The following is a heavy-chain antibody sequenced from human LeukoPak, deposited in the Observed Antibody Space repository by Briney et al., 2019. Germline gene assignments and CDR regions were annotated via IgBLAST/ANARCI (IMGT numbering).Heavy chain of an antibody. J-gene: IGHJ4*02. V-gene: IGHV7-4-1*02. D-gene: IGHD2-2*01. CDR2: INTNTGNP. Sequence: GASVKVSCKASGYTFTSYAMNWVRQAPGQGLEWMGWINTNTGNPTYAQGFTGRFVFSLDTSVSTAYLQISSLKAEDTAVYYCARETDIVVVPAARGFGNWGQGTLVTVSS. CDR1: GYTFTSYA. CDR3: ARETDIVVVPAARGFGN.